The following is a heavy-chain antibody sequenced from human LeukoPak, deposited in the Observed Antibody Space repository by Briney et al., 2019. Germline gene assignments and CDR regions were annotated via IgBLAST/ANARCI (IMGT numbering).Heavy chain of an antibody. V-gene: IGHV3-21*01. CDR2: ISSSSSYI. J-gene: IGHJ4*02. D-gene: IGHD3-9*01. Sequence: GGSLRLSCAASGFTFSSYSMNWVRQAPGKGLEWVSSISSSSSYIYYADSVKGRFTISRDNAKNSLYLQMNSLRAEDTAVYYYARVAGDILTGYYPDYWGQRTLVTVSS. CDR3: ARVAGDILTGYYPDY. CDR1: GFTFSSYS.